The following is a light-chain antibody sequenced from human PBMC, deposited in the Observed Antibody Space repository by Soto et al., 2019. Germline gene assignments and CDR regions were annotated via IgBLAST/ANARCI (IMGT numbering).Light chain of an antibody. CDR2: GAS. J-gene: IGKJ4*01. CDR1: QSVSGN. CDR3: QQYNDWPPLT. Sequence: EIVMTQSPATLSVSPGERATLSCRASQSVSGNLAWYQQKPGQAPRLLIYGASTRAAGIPARFSGSGSGTEFTLTITSLQSEDFAVYYCQQYNDWPPLTFGGGTKVEIK. V-gene: IGKV3-15*01.